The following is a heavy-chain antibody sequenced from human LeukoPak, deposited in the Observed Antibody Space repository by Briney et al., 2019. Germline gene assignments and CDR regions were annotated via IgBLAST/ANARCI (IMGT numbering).Heavy chain of an antibody. V-gene: IGHV3-53*01. D-gene: IGHD1-26*01. CDR2: IYSGGST. CDR1: GFTVSSNY. Sequence: GGSLRLSCAASGFTVSSNYMSWVRQAPGEGLEWVSIIYSGGSTFYADSVKGRFTISRDNSKNTLYLQMNSLRAEDTAVYYCARGGSYLSAFDIWGQGTMVTVSS. CDR3: ARGGSYLSAFDI. J-gene: IGHJ3*02.